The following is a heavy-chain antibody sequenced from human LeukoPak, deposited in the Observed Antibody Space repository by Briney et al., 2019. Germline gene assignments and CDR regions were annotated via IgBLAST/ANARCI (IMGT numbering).Heavy chain of an antibody. D-gene: IGHD6-19*01. J-gene: IGHJ5*02. Sequence: ASMKVSCKASGGTFSSYAISWVRQAPGQGLEWMGWISAYNGNTNYAQKLQGRVTMTTDTSTSTVYMELSSLRSEDTAVYYCARADPYSSGRFDPWGQGTLVTVSS. V-gene: IGHV1-18*01. CDR2: ISAYNGNT. CDR3: ARADPYSSGRFDP. CDR1: GGTFSSYA.